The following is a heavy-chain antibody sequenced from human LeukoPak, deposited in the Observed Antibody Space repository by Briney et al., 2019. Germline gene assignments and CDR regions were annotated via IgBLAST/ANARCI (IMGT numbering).Heavy chain of an antibody. J-gene: IGHJ5*02. CDR1: GASISSDY. Sequence: SETLSLTCTVSGASISSDYWNWIRQPPGKGLEWIGYIYYSGSTNYNPSLKSRVTISVDTSKNQFSLKLSSVTAADTAVYYCAVMYSSSWYWFDPWGQGTLVTGSS. V-gene: IGHV4-59*08. CDR3: AVMYSSSWYWFDP. CDR2: IYYSGST. D-gene: IGHD6-13*01.